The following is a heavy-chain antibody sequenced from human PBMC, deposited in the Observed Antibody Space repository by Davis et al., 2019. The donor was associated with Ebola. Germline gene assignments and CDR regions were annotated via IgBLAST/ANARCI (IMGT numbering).Heavy chain of an antibody. J-gene: IGHJ3*02. CDR1: GFTFSSYA. CDR2: ISGSGGST. CDR3: ARDSQHDQRYCRGGRCYPHAFDM. V-gene: IGHV3-23*01. Sequence: PGGSLRLSCAASGFTFSSYAMSWVRQAPGKGLEWVSAISGSGGSTYYADSVKGRFTISRDNAKNTLYLQMNSLRPEDTAVYYCARDSQHDQRYCRGGRCYPHAFDMWGQGTMVTVSS. D-gene: IGHD2-15*01.